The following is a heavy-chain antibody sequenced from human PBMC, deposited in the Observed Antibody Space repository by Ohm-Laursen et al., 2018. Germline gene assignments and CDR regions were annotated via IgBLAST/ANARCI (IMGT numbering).Heavy chain of an antibody. J-gene: IGHJ3*01. CDR2: SFHSGSS. CDR3: ASARRGLRFLEYFV. CDR1: GYFISRGYY. D-gene: IGHD3-3*01. Sequence: GTLSLTCNVSGYFISRGYYWGWIRQPPGERLEWIGNSFHSGSSYYNPSLKNRVTISLDTSRNQFSLELTSVTAADTAVYYCASARRGLRFLEYFVWGQGTMVTVSS. V-gene: IGHV4-38-2*02.